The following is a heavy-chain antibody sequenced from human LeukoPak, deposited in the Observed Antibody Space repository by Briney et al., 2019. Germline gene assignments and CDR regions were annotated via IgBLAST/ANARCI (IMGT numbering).Heavy chain of an antibody. V-gene: IGHV3-7*01. J-gene: IGHJ4*02. CDR3: TTGYSSGWYNEGNY. CDR2: IKQDGSGE. CDR1: GFTFSRYW. Sequence: GGSLRLSCVASGFTFSRYWMSWVRQAPGKGLEWVAKIKQDGSGEYYLDSEKGRFTISRDNAKNSLYLQMNSLRDDDTAVYFCTTGYSSGWYNEGNYWGQGTLVTVSS. D-gene: IGHD6-19*01.